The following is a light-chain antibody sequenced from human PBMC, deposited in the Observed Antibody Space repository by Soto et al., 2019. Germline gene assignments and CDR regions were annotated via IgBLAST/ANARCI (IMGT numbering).Light chain of an antibody. CDR1: QSVSSN. CDR3: QQYNNWPPPIT. Sequence: EIVMTQSPATLSVSPGERATLSCRASQSVSSNLAWYQQKPGQAPRLLIYDASTRATGIPARSSGSGSRTEFTLTISSLQSEDFAVYYCQQYNNWPPPITFGQGTRLEIK. V-gene: IGKV3-15*01. CDR2: DAS. J-gene: IGKJ5*01.